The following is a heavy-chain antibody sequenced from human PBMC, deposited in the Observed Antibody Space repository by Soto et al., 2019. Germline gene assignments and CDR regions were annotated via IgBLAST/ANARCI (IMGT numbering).Heavy chain of an antibody. D-gene: IGHD3-3*01. CDR2: ISDDGSNK. CDR1: GFTFSSYA. J-gene: IGHJ6*02. CDR3: ARETYYDFWSGPYFGMDV. Sequence: QVQLVESGGGVVQPGRSLRLSCAASGFTFSSYAMHWVRQAPGKGLEWVAVISDDGSNKYYADSVKGRFTISRDNSKNTLYLQMNSLGAEDTAVYYCARETYYDFWSGPYFGMDVWGQGTTVTVSS. V-gene: IGHV3-30-3*01.